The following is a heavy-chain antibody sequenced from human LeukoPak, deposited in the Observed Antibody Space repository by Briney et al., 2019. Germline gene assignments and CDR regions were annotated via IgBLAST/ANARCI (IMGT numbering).Heavy chain of an antibody. CDR1: GGSISSSPYY. CDR3: ARVNYGSATKEDY. J-gene: IGHJ4*02. Sequence: PSETLSLTCTVSGGSISSSPYYWSWIRQHPGKGLEWIGYIYYSGSAYYNPSLKSRVTISVDTSENQFSLKLSSVTAADTAVYYCARVNYGSATKEDYWGQGTLVTVSS. V-gene: IGHV4-31*03. D-gene: IGHD3-10*01. CDR2: IYYSGSA.